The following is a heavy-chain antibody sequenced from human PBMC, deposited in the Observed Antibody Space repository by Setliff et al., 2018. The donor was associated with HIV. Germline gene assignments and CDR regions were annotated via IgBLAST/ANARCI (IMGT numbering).Heavy chain of an antibody. J-gene: IGHJ4*02. Sequence: VSVKVSCKASGYDFKIYDINWVRQVAGQGLEWMGWINPGTGNTGYPQNFSGRVTMTRNTSINTVYLELSSLRSEDTAIYFCARGKIPSWRLTMFDFWGQGTPGTVSS. CDR2: INPGTGNT. CDR1: GYDFKIYD. D-gene: IGHD1-1*01. V-gene: IGHV1-8*01. CDR3: ARGKIPSWRLTMFDF.